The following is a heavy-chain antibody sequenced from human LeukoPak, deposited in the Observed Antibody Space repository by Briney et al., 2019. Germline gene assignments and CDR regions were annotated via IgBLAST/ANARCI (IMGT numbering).Heavy chain of an antibody. J-gene: IGHJ4*02. D-gene: IGHD3-22*01. Sequence: SETLSLTCTVSGGSISSYYWSWIRQPPGKGLERIGYIYYSGSTNYNPSLKSRVTISVDTSKNQFSLKLSSVTAADTAVYYCARTSTYDSSGSHFDYWGQGTLVTVSS. V-gene: IGHV4-59*01. CDR2: IYYSGST. CDR3: ARTSTYDSSGSHFDY. CDR1: GGSISSYY.